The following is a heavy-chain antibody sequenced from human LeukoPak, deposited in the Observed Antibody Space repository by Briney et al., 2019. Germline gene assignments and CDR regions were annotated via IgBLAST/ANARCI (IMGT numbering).Heavy chain of an antibody. V-gene: IGHV3-23*01. Sequence: GGSLRLSCSASGFIFSTYAMSWVRQAPGKGLEWVSGISNSGDSTYYADSVKGRFTISRDYTRKTVDLQMNSLRADDTAVYYRAKERCSAGSCSSTPDYWGQGTPVTVSS. J-gene: IGHJ4*02. CDR3: AKERCSAGSCSSTPDY. CDR2: ISNSGDST. D-gene: IGHD2-15*01. CDR1: GFIFSTYA.